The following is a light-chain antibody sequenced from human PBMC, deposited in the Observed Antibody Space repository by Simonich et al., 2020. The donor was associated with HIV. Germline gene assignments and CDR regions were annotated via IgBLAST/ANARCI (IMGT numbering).Light chain of an antibody. CDR1: QSVLYSSNNKNY. V-gene: IGKV4-1*01. Sequence: DIVMTQSPDSLAVSLGERANINCKSSQSVLYSSNNKNYLAWSQQQPGQPPKLLIYWASAREFGVPDRFSGSGSGTDFTLTISSLQTEDVALYYCQQYYSTPYTFGQGTKVEIK. CDR2: WAS. J-gene: IGKJ2*01. CDR3: QQYYSTPYT.